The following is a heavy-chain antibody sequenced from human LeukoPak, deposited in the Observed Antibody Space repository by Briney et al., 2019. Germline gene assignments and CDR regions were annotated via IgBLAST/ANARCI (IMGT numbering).Heavy chain of an antibody. CDR2: IYYSGST. CDR3: ARVSSGWHSPFDY. Sequence: SETLSLTCTVSGGSISSHYWSWIRQPPGKGLEWIGYIYYSGSTNYNPSLKSRVTISVDTSKNQFSLKLSSLTAADTAVYYCARVSSGWHSPFDYWGQGSLVTVSS. CDR1: GGSISSHY. V-gene: IGHV4-59*11. J-gene: IGHJ4*02. D-gene: IGHD6-19*01.